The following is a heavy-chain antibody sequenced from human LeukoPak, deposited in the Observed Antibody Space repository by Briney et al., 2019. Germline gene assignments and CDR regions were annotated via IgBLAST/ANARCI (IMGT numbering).Heavy chain of an antibody. CDR1: AFSLNAYN. J-gene: IGHJ3*02. CDR3: AKVGSCSGGSCKWGAFDI. Sequence: PGGSLRLSCAASAFSLNAYNMNWVRQAPGKGLEWVSSISYTGTYIYYADSVKGRFTISRDNSQNTLYLQMNSLRAEDAAVYYCAKVGSCSGGSCKWGAFDIWGQGTMVTVSS. V-gene: IGHV3-21*04. D-gene: IGHD2-15*01. CDR2: ISYTGTYI.